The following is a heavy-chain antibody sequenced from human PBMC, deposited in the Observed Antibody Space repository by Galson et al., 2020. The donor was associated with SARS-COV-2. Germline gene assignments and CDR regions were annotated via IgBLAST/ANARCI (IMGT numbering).Heavy chain of an antibody. J-gene: IGHJ3*02. CDR2: SGAFGDT. CDR3: VRESKVDGLGFSDFFEM. V-gene: IGHV3-13*01. CDR1: GFTLSDYD. D-gene: IGHD3-10*01. Sequence: GGSLRLSCSASGFTLSDYDMHWVRQVSGKGLEWVSLSGAFGDTSYADSVQGRFTISRDNVKNLLYLQMNRLRARDTAIYYCVRESKVDGLGFSDFFEMWGQGTLVAVSS.